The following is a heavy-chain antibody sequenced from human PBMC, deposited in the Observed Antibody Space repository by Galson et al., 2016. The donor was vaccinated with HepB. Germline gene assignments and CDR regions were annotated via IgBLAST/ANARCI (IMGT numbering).Heavy chain of an antibody. D-gene: IGHD3-10*01. Sequence: SVKVSCKASGYTFTGYYLHWVRQAPGQGLEWMGWMNPNSGVTNYAQKFQGWVTMTRDTSISTAYMDLSSLKSDDTAVYYCARAGELSSYYYYGMDVWGQGTTVTVSS. CDR3: ARAGELSSYYYYGMDV. CDR1: GYTFTGYY. CDR2: MNPNSGVT. V-gene: IGHV1-2*04. J-gene: IGHJ6*02.